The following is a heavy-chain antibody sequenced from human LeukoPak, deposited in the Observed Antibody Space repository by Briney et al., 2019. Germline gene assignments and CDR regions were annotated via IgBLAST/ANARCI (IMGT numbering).Heavy chain of an antibody. D-gene: IGHD3-10*01. J-gene: IGHJ4*02. V-gene: IGHV4-34*01. CDR3: ARGPDYYGSGSYYKRKGYFDY. Sequence: SETLSLTCAVYGGSFSGYYWRWIRQPPGKGLEWIGEINHSGSTNYNPSLKRRVNISVETSKNQFSLKLSSVTAADTAVYYCARGPDYYGSGSYYKRKGYFDYWGQGTLVTVSS. CDR2: INHSGST. CDR1: GGSFSGYY.